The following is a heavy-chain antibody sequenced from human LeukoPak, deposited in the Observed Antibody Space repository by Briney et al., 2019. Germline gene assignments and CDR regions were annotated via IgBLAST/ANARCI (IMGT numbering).Heavy chain of an antibody. CDR3: VRDDYVWGSSRINWFDP. V-gene: IGHV1-2*02. CDR2: INPNSGST. CDR1: GYTFIGYY. D-gene: IGHD3-16*01. Sequence: ASVKVSCKASGYTFIGYYMHWVRQAPGQGLEWMGWINPNSGSTNYAQKFQGRVTMARDTSSSTAYMELSRPRVDDTAVYYCVRDDYVWGSSRINWFDPWGQGTLVTVSS. J-gene: IGHJ5*02.